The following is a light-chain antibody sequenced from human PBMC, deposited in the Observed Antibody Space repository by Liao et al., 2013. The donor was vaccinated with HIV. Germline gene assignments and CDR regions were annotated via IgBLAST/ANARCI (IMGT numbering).Light chain of an antibody. CDR3: QAWDSSTVV. CDR2: QDS. Sequence: SYELTQPPSVSVSPRQTASITCSGDKLGDKYACWYQQKPGQSPVVVIYQDSKRPSGIPERFSGSNSGNTATLTISGTQAMDEADYYCQAWDSSTVVFGGGTKLTVL. CDR1: KLGDKY. V-gene: IGLV3-1*01. J-gene: IGLJ2*01.